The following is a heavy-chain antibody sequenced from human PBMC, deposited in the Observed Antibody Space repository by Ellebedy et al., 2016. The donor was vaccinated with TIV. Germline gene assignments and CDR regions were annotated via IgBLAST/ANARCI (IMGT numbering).Heavy chain of an antibody. D-gene: IGHD6-6*01. J-gene: IGHJ6*02. V-gene: IGHV1-24*01. CDR3: ATRVAGRPDYYGMDV. Sequence: ASVKVSXXVSGYTISELSMHWVRQAPGKGREWMGGFDPEDGKTIYAQNFQGRVTVTEDTSSETVDMELSSLRSEDTAVYYCATRVAGRPDYYGMDVWGQGTTVTVSS. CDR2: FDPEDGKT. CDR1: GYTISELS.